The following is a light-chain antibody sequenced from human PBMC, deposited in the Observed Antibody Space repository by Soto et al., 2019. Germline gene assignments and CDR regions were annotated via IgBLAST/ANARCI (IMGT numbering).Light chain of an antibody. CDR2: GAS. Sequence: ENVLTQSPGTLSLSPGERATLSCRASQVNNRYLSWYQQRPGQAPRLLIYGASSKATGTPDRFSGSGSGTDFTLTISRLEPEDFAVYYCQQYSTSPISVGQGTRLEIK. CDR3: QQYSTSPIS. V-gene: IGKV3-20*01. CDR1: QVNNRY. J-gene: IGKJ5*01.